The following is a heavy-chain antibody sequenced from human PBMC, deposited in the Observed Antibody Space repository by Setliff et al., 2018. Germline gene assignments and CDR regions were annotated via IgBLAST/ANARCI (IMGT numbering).Heavy chain of an antibody. CDR3: ARDKGYDSSGYYFYYYYYMDV. Sequence: ASVKVSCKASGYTFTDYAMHWVRQAPGQRLEWMGWINPGNGNTKYSQKFQGRVTITRDTSASTAYMELSSLRSEDTAVYYCARDKGYDSSGYYFYYYYYMDVWGKGTSVTVSS. J-gene: IGHJ6*03. CDR1: GYTFTDYA. D-gene: IGHD3-22*01. V-gene: IGHV1-3*01. CDR2: INPGNGNT.